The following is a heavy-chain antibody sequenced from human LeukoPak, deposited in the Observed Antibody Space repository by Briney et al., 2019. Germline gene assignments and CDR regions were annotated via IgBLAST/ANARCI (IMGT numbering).Heavy chain of an antibody. CDR1: SFTFRSYW. D-gene: IGHD2-15*01. V-gene: IGHV3-7*01. J-gene: IGHJ4*02. CDR3: ARDVSIGFDS. Sequence: GGSLRLSCAASSFTFRSYWMSWVRQAPGKGLEWVANIKQDGSERNYVDSVKGRFTISSDNAKNSLYLQMHSLRAEDTAVYYCARDVSIGFDSWGQGTLVTVSS. CDR2: IKQDGSER.